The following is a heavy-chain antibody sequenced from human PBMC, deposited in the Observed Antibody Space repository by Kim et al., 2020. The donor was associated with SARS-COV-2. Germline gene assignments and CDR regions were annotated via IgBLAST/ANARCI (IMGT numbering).Heavy chain of an antibody. CDR2: IYFSGST. CDR1: GGPVRSSSYY. Sequence: SETLSLTCTVSGGPVRSSSYYWGWIRQPPGKGLEWIGRIYFSGSTYYTPALKSRVTISADTSKNQFSLKLSSVTAADTAVYYCAGHGPRDATDYWGQGTPVTVSS. CDR3: AGHGPRDATDY. J-gene: IGHJ4*02. V-gene: IGHV4-39*01.